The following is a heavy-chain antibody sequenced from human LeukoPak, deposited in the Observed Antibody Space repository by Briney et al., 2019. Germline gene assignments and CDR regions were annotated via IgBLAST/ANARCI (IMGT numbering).Heavy chain of an antibody. CDR1: GFTFSSYA. CDR3: ARVTYYYDSGGYSPFDY. Sequence: GGSLRLSCAASGFTFSSYAMSWVRQAPGKGLEWVSGISGSGVSTYYADSVKGRFTISRDNSKNTLYLQMNSLRAEDTAVYYCARVTYYYDSGGYSPFDYWGQGTLVTVSS. D-gene: IGHD3-22*01. J-gene: IGHJ4*02. V-gene: IGHV3-23*01. CDR2: ISGSGVST.